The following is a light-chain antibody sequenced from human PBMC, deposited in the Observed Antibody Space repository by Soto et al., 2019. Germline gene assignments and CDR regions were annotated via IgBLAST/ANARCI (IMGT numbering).Light chain of an antibody. V-gene: IGKV2-40*01. CDR2: TLS. Sequence: LVLTPTPLYLPVTPGEPASISCASSQSLLDSADGNTYLGRYVRKPGQSTQLLIHTLSSRASGVPDRFSGIGSRTDFTLKISRVEAEDVGVYYCVQRREFPITFGQGTRVEIK. J-gene: IGKJ5*01. CDR1: QSLLDSADGNTY. CDR3: VQRREFPIT.